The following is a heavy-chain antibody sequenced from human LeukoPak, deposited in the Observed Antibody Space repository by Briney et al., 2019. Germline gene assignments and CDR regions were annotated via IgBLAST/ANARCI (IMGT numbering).Heavy chain of an antibody. J-gene: IGHJ5*02. V-gene: IGHV1-69*04. CDR2: IIPILGIA. CDR3: ARGSMVRGVTYNWFDP. D-gene: IGHD3-10*01. Sequence: SVKVSCKASGGTFSSYAISWARQAPGQGLEWMGRIIPILGIANYAQKFQGRVTITADKSTSTAYMELSSLRSEDTAVYYCARGSMVRGVTYNWFDPWGQGTLVTVSS. CDR1: GGTFSSYA.